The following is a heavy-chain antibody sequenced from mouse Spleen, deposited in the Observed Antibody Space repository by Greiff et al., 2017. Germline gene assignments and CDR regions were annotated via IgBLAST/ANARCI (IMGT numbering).Heavy chain of an antibody. Sequence: QVQLKESGAELARPGASVKLSCKASGYTFTSYGISWVKQRTGQGLEWIGEIYPRSGNTYYNEKFKGKATLTADKSSSTAYMELRSLTSEDSAVYFCARSGSSYEDYWGQGTSVTVSS. D-gene: IGHD1-1*01. J-gene: IGHJ4*01. CDR3: ARSGSSYEDY. CDR2: IYPRSGNT. CDR1: GYTFTSYG. V-gene: IGHV1-81*01.